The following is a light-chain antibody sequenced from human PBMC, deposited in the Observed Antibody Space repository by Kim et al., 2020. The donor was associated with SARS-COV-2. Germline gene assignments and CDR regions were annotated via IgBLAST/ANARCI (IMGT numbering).Light chain of an antibody. CDR3: QHYGGPPYT. Sequence: WSLGERGARSCTDRQGVRGSHLAWYQHKPGQAPRLLIYGTSIGATGITDMFSGSGSGTDFTLTIGRLKPEDVAVYYCQHYGGPPYTFGQGNKLEI. CDR2: GTS. J-gene: IGKJ2*01. CDR1: QGVRGSH. V-gene: IGKV3-20*01.